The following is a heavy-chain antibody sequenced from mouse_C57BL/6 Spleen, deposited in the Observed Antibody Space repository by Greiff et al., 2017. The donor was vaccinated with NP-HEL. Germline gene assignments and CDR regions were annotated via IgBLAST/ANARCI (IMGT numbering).Heavy chain of an antibody. J-gene: IGHJ4*01. Sequence: EVQLQQSGAELVRPGASVKLSCTASGFNIKDDYMHWVKQRPEQGLEWIGWIDPENGDTEYASKFQGKATITADTSSNTAYLQLSSLTSEDTAVYYCTVYGTHYAMDYWGQGTSVTVSS. V-gene: IGHV14-4*01. CDR2: IDPENGDT. CDR3: TVYGTHYAMDY. D-gene: IGHD2-1*01. CDR1: GFNIKDDY.